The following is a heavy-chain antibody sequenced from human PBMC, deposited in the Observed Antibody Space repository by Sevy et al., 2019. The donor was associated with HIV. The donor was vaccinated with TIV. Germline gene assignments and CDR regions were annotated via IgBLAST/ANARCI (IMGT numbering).Heavy chain of an antibody. CDR2: IGGSGDGN. V-gene: IGHV3-23*01. Sequence: GGSLRLSCVASGFTFSNSAMSWVRQAPGKGLQWVSFIGGSGDGNFYADSAKGRFTISRDNSKNTLYLQMNALRVEDTAVYYCVKRKLLRDYFYYMDVWGKGTTVTVSS. J-gene: IGHJ6*03. CDR1: GFTFSNSA. CDR3: VKRKLLRDYFYYMDV.